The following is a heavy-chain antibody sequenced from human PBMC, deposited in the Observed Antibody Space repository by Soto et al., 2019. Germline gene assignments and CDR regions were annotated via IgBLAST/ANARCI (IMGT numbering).Heavy chain of an antibody. D-gene: IGHD6-6*01. CDR1: GGTFSSYA. J-gene: IGHJ5*02. V-gene: IGHV1-69*01. CDR3: AESSSSSRRFDP. CDR2: IIPMFGTV. Sequence: QVQLVQSGAEVKKPGSSVKVSCKASGGTFSSYAINWLRQAPGQGLEWMGGIIPMFGTVNYAQKFQDSIKITAEESTSTAYMELNSLRSEDTAVYYCAESSSSSRRFDPWGPGTLVTVSS.